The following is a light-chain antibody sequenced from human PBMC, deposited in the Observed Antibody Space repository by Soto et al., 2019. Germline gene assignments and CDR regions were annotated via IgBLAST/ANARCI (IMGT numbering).Light chain of an antibody. Sequence: EVVLTQSPVTLSLSPGERATLSCRAPQSVGTYLAWYQQKPGQAPRLLIYDASKRATGIPARFSGGGSGTDFTLTISSLEPEDFAVYYCQQRRNWPPEITFGQGTRLEIK. CDR3: QQRRNWPPEIT. V-gene: IGKV3-11*01. J-gene: IGKJ5*01. CDR1: QSVGTY. CDR2: DAS.